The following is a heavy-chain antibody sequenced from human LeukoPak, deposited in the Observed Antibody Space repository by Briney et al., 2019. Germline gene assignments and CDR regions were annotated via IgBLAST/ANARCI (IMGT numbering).Heavy chain of an antibody. CDR1: GYTFTSYY. CDR3: AKRVGRYYYGSRSYYKGGFDY. D-gene: IGHD3-10*01. Sequence: ASVKVSCKASGYTFTSYYMHWVRQAPGQGLDWMGIINPSGGSTSYAQRFQGRVTMTSDTSTNTAYMELSSLRSEDTAVYYCAKRVGRYYYGSRSYYKGGFDYWGQGTLVTVSS. J-gene: IGHJ4*02. V-gene: IGHV1-46*01. CDR2: INPSGGST.